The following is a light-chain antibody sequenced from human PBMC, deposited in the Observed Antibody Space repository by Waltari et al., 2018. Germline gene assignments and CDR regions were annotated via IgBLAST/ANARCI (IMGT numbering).Light chain of an antibody. CDR2: GAS. CDR3: QQYNSYWT. V-gene: IGKV1-39*01. Sequence: DIQMTQSPSSLSASVGDRVIIICRASQTINNYLNWYQQKLGKGPELLIYGASSLRSGVPSRFSGSGSGTDFSLTISSLQPEDFATYYCQQYNSYWTFGQGTKVEIK. CDR1: QTINNY. J-gene: IGKJ1*01.